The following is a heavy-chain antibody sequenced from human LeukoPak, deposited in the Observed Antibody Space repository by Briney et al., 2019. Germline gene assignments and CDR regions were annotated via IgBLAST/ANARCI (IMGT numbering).Heavy chain of an antibody. CDR1: GFTFSTYG. CDR2: IRFDGRNT. CDR3: AKEGAYDGSGYYWGFGY. V-gene: IGHV3-30*02. Sequence: GGSLRLSCAASGFTFSTYGIHWVRQAPGKGLEWVASIRFDGRNTFYADFVKGRFTISRDNSKNTLFLQLNSLTPEDTAVYYCAKEGAYDGSGYYWGFGYWGQGTLVIVSS. J-gene: IGHJ4*02. D-gene: IGHD3-22*01.